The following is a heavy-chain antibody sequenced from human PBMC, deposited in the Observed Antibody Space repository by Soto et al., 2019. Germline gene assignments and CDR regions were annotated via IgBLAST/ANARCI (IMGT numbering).Heavy chain of an antibody. Sequence: GSLRLSCTTSGFTFSNFWMNWVRQAPGKGLEWVANIRQDGSEKNYVDSVKGRFTISRDNAKNSVYLQMNSLRGEDTAVYYCARDRAMDDYWGQGTLVTVSS. CDR1: GFTFSNFW. CDR2: IRQDGSEK. V-gene: IGHV3-7*03. D-gene: IGHD5-18*01. J-gene: IGHJ4*02. CDR3: ARDRAMDDY.